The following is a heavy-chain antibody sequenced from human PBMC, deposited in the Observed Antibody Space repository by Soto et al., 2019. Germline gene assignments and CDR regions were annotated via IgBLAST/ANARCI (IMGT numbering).Heavy chain of an antibody. J-gene: IGHJ6*02. CDR1: GGTFSSYA. Sequence: SVKVSCKASGGTFSSYAISWVRQAPGQGLEWMGGIIPIFGTANYAQKFQGRVTITADESTSTAYMELSSLRSEDTAVYYCATYCSSTSCYNYGRYYYYYGMDVWGQGTTVTVSS. CDR3: ATYCSSTSCYNYGRYYYYYGMDV. D-gene: IGHD2-2*02. CDR2: IIPIFGTA. V-gene: IGHV1-69*13.